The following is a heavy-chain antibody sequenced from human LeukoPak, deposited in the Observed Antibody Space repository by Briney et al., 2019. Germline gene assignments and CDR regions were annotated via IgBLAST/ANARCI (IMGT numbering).Heavy chain of an antibody. Sequence: PSETLSLTCNVSGASISNSTYYWGWIRQPPGKGLEWIGSIYYSGSTYCKPSLKSRLTISVDTSKNQFSLKLSSVTAADTAVYYCARVGAITVGWFDPWGQGTLVTVSS. CDR3: ARVGAITVGWFDP. J-gene: IGHJ5*02. CDR1: GASISNSTYY. CDR2: IYYSGST. V-gene: IGHV4-39*07. D-gene: IGHD1-26*01.